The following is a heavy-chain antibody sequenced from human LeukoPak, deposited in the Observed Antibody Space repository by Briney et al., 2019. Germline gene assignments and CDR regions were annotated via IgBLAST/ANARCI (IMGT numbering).Heavy chain of an antibody. CDR3: ARESPHDYEFEL. CDR2: INPSDGRA. J-gene: IGHJ4*02. CDR1: GYTLINYF. D-gene: IGHD4-17*01. Sequence: ASVKVSCKASGYTLINYFIHWVRQAPGQGLEWMGIINPSDGRATYAQEFQGRVTMTRDTSTVYMDLSSLRSEDTAVYYCARESPHDYEFELWGQGTLVTVSS. V-gene: IGHV1-46*01.